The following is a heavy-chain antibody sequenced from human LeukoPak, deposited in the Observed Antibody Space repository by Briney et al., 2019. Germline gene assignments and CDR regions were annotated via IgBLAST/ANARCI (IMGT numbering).Heavy chain of an antibody. CDR3: ARSLYYYGSDSFDI. Sequence: PSETLSLTCTVSGGSISSYYWNWIRQPPGKGLEWIGYIYYSGSTNYNPSLKSRVTISVGTSKNQFSLKLSSVTAADTAVYYCARSLYYYGSDSFDIWGQGTMVTVSS. CDR1: GGSISSYY. D-gene: IGHD3-10*01. V-gene: IGHV4-59*01. CDR2: IYYSGST. J-gene: IGHJ3*02.